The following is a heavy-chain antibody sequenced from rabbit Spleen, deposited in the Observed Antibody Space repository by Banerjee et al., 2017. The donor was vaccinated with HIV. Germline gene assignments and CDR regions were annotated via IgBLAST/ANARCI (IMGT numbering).Heavy chain of an antibody. V-gene: IGHV1S40*01. CDR2: VYAGSSSGFT. CDR1: GFSFNSGYD. Sequence: QSLEESGGGLVKPGASLTLTCKASGFSFNSGYDMCWVRQAPGKGLEWIACVYAGSSSGFTYSATWVNGRFTISKTSSTTVDLKMTSLTTEDTATYFCGRDWGGDSFKFMNIWGQGTLVTVS. D-gene: IGHD7-1*01. J-gene: IGHJ4*02. CDR3: GRDWGGDSFKFMNI.